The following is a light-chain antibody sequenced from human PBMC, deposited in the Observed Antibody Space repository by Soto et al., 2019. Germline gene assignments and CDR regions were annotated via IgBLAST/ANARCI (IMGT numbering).Light chain of an antibody. J-gene: IGKJ1*01. V-gene: IGKV3-15*01. CDR3: QHYNNWPRT. Sequence: EIVMTQSPATLSVSPGERATLSCRASQSVSSNLAWYQQKPGQAPRLLSYGASTRATGIPARFSGSWSGTEFTLTISSLQSEDFAVYYFQHYNNWPRTFGQGTKVEIK. CDR1: QSVSSN. CDR2: GAS.